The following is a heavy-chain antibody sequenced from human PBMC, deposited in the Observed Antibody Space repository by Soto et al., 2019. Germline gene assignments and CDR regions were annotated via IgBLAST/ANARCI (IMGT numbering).Heavy chain of an antibody. CDR3: ARGGDPDY. D-gene: IGHD2-21*02. CDR2: LQTDGSHP. V-gene: IGHV3-74*01. Sequence: GGSLRLSCAASGFTFSSYSMHWVRQAPGGGLMWISRLQTDGSHPAYADSVKGRFTISRDNAKNTLYLQMNNLRVEDTAIYYCARGGDPDYWGQGTLVTVSS. J-gene: IGHJ4*02. CDR1: GFTFSSYS.